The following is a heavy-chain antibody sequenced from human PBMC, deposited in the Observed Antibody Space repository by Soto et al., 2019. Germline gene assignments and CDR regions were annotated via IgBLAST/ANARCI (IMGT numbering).Heavy chain of an antibody. Sequence: GGSLRLSCAASGFTFSSYAMSWVRQAPGKGLEWVSAISGSGGSTYYADSVKGRFTISRDNSKNTLYLQMNSLRAEDTAVYYCAKGRHYDSSGFSDYWGQGTLVTVSS. CDR1: GFTFSSYA. CDR2: ISGSGGST. V-gene: IGHV3-23*01. J-gene: IGHJ4*02. D-gene: IGHD3-22*01. CDR3: AKGRHYDSSGFSDY.